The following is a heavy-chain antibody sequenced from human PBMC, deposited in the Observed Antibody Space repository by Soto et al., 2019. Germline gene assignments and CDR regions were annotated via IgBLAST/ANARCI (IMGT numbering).Heavy chain of an antibody. Sequence: EVQLVESGGGLVQPGESLRLSCAASGFAFSSYWMHWVRQRPGRGVVWGSRIRSDGSAPTYAEAWKGRFTISRDNAKSTLDLEMYSLRDEDTAVYYCASGIYCNDTTCWGLQLSWGQGTLVTVSS. J-gene: IGHJ4*02. CDR3: ASGIYCNDTTCWGLQLS. CDR2: IRSDGSAP. D-gene: IGHD2-15*01. CDR1: GFAFSSYW. V-gene: IGHV3-74*01.